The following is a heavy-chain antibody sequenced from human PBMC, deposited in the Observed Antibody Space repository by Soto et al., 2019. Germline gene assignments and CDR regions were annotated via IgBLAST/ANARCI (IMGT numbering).Heavy chain of an antibody. D-gene: IGHD6-6*01. CDR2: ISAYNGNT. V-gene: IGHV1-18*01. CDR1: GYTFTSYA. Sequence: ASVKVSCKASGYTFTSYAISWVRQAPGQGLEWMGRISAYNGNTNYAQKLQGRVTMTTDTSTSTAYMELRSLRSDDTAVYYCASQSIADRPGGVYYYYGMDVWGQGTTVTVSS. J-gene: IGHJ6*02. CDR3: ASQSIADRPGGVYYYYGMDV.